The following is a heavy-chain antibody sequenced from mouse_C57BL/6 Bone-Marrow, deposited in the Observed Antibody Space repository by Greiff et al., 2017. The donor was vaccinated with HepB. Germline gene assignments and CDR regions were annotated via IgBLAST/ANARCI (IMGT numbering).Heavy chain of an antibody. J-gene: IGHJ3*01. CDR3: ANYYGTSWFAY. D-gene: IGHD1-1*01. V-gene: IGHV1-19*01. Sequence: EVQLQQSGPVLVKPGASVKMSCKASGYTFTDYYMNWVKQSHGKSLEWIGVINPYNGGTSYNQKFKGKATLTVDKSSSTAYMELNSLTSEDSAVYDCANYYGTSWFAYWGQGTLVTVSA. CDR2: INPYNGGT. CDR1: GYTFTDYY.